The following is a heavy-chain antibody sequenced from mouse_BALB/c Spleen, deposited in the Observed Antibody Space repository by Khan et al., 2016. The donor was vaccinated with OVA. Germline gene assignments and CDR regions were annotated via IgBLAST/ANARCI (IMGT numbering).Heavy chain of an antibody. V-gene: IGHV1-7*01. CDR3: ARDRIDY. CDR2: INPTSGYT. J-gene: IGHJ2*01. CDR1: GYTFTSYW. Sequence: VQLQQSGAELAKPGASVKLSCKASGYTFTSYWMHWIKQGPGQGLEWIGYINPTSGYTDYNQKFKGQATLTTDKPSSTAYMPLSSLTSDDSAVYYCARDRIDYWGQGTALTVPS.